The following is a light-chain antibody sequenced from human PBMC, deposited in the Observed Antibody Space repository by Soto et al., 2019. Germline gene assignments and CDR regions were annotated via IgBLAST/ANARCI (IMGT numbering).Light chain of an antibody. J-gene: IGKJ1*01. V-gene: IGKV3-20*01. CDR2: GAS. CDR1: QSLSRTY. CDR3: QQYIDSPRT. Sequence: EIVLTQSPGTLSLSPGERATLSCRASQSLSRTYLAWYQQKPGQAPRLLIYGASSRATGIPDRFSGSGSGTDFTLTISRLEPEDFAVYYCQQYIDSPRTFGQGTKVEIK.